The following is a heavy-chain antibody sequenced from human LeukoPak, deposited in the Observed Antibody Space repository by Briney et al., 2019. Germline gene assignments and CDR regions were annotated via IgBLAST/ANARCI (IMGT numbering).Heavy chain of an antibody. CDR1: GSTFDDYA. Sequence: GGSLRLSCAASGSTFDDYAMHWVRQAPGKGLEWVSGISWNSGSIGYADSVKGRFTISRDNAKNSLYLQMNSLRAEDTALYYXXXXXXXXDYGMDVWGQGTTVTVSS. J-gene: IGHJ6*02. CDR2: ISWNSGSI. V-gene: IGHV3-9*01. CDR3: XXXXXXXDYGMDV.